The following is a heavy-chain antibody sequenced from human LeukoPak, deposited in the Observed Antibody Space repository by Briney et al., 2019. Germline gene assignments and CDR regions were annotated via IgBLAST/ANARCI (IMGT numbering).Heavy chain of an antibody. CDR3: ARDLVAAAGTDEDY. Sequence: GRSLRLSCAASGFTFSSYAMHWVRQAPGKGPEWVAVISYDGSNKYYADSVKGRFTISRDNSKNTLYLQMNSLRAEDTAVYYCARDLVAAAGTDEDYWGQGTLVTVSS. CDR2: ISYDGSNK. CDR1: GFTFSSYA. J-gene: IGHJ4*02. D-gene: IGHD6-13*01. V-gene: IGHV3-30*04.